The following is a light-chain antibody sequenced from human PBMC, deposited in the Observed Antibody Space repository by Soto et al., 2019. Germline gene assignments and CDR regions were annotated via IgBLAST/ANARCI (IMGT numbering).Light chain of an antibody. V-gene: IGLV2-23*01. CDR2: EGS. Sequence: QSALTQPASVSGSPGQSITISCTGTSSDVGNYNLVSWYQQHPGKAPKLMIYEGSKWPSGVSNRFSGSKSGNTASLTISGLQAEDEADYYCCSYAGSSTVVFGGGTKLPS. CDR3: CSYAGSSTVV. CDR1: SSDVGNYNL. J-gene: IGLJ2*01.